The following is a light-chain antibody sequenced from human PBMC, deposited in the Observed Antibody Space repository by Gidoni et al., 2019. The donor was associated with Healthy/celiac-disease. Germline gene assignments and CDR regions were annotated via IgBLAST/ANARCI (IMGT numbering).Light chain of an antibody. Sequence: EIVLTQSPGTLSLSPGERATLSCRASQSVSSNYLAWYQQKLGQAPRLLIYGASSRATGIPDFTLTISRLEPEDFAVYYCQQYDSSPPTFGQXTKVEIK. J-gene: IGKJ1*01. CDR2: GAS. CDR3: QQYDSSPPT. V-gene: IGKV3-20*01. CDR1: QSVSSNY.